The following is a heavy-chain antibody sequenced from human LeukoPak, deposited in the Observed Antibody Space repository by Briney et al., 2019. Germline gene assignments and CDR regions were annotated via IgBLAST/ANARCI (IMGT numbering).Heavy chain of an antibody. CDR1: GYTFTGYY. V-gene: IGHV1-46*01. Sequence: ASVKVSCKASGYTFTGYYMHWVRQAPGQGLEWMGIINPSGGTTSYAQKFQGRVTMTRDTSTSTVYMELSSLRSEDTAVYYCARDSGVVGATLDYWGQGTLVTVSS. D-gene: IGHD1-26*01. CDR2: INPSGGTT. J-gene: IGHJ4*02. CDR3: ARDSGVVGATLDY.